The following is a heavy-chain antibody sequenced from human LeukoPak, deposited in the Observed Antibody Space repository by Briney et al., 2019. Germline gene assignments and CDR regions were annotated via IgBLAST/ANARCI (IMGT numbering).Heavy chain of an antibody. J-gene: IGHJ6*04. CDR1: GGTFSSYA. D-gene: IGHD5-18*01. V-gene: IGHV1-69*01. CDR3: ARADTAMVPPYYYYYGMDV. Sequence: SVKVSCNASGGTFSSYAISWVRQAPGQGLEWMGGLIPIFGTANYAQKFQGRVTITADEPTSTAYMELSSLRSEDTAVYYCARADTAMVPPYYYYYGMDVWAKGPRSPSPQ. CDR2: LIPIFGTA.